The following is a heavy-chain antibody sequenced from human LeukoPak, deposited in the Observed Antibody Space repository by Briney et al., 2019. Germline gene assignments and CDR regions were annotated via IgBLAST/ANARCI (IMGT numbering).Heavy chain of an antibody. D-gene: IGHD5-18*01. CDR3: ARSPLQLWDAFDI. Sequence: PGGSLRLSCAASGFTFSDYSMNWVRQAPGKGLEWVSSISRSSRHVYYAGSVKGRFTISRDNAKNSLYLQMNSLRAEDMAVYYCARSPLQLWDAFDIWGQGTMVTVSS. CDR1: GFTFSDYS. V-gene: IGHV3-21*01. J-gene: IGHJ3*02. CDR2: ISRSSRHV.